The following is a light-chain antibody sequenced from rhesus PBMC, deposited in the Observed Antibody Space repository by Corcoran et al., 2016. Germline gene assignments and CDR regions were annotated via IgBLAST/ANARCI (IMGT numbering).Light chain of an antibody. CDR2: KAS. CDR1: ENVNNY. J-gene: IGKJ2*01. CDR3: QHGYGTPYS. Sequence: DIQMTQSPSSLSASVGDRVTITCRASENVNNYLNWYQQKPGKAPKLLIYKASPLQSGVPSRFSGSGSGTDYTFTISSLQPEDVATYYCQHGYGTPYSFGQGTKVEIK. V-gene: IGKV1-74*01.